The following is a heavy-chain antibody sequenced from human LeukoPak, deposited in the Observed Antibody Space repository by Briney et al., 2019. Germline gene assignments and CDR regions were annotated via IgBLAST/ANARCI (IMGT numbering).Heavy chain of an antibody. V-gene: IGHV3-30*18. Sequence: GRSLRLSCAASGFTFSSYGMHWVRQAPGKGLEWVVVISYDGSNKYYADSVKGRFTISRDNSKNTLYLQMNSLRAEDTAVYYCAKGEVLAVAGTGFDYWGQGTLVTVSS. CDR3: AKGEVLAVAGTGFDY. D-gene: IGHD6-19*01. J-gene: IGHJ4*02. CDR1: GFTFSSYG. CDR2: ISYDGSNK.